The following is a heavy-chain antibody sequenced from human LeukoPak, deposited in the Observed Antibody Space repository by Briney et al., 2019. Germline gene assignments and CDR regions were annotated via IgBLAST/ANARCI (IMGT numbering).Heavy chain of an antibody. CDR1: GYTFTSYG. J-gene: IGHJ6*04. CDR3: ARGGRGFGELLYADV. D-gene: IGHD3-10*01. Sequence: GASVKVSCKASGYTFTSYGISWVRQAPGQGLEWMGWISAYNGNTNYAQKLQGRVTMTTDTSTSTAYVELRSLRSDDTAVYYCARGGRGFGELLYADVWGKGTTVTVSS. CDR2: ISAYNGNT. V-gene: IGHV1-18*01.